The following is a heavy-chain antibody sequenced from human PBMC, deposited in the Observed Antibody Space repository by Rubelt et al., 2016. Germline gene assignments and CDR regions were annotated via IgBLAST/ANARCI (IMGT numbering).Heavy chain of an antibody. CDR3: VRDEGFGDHGMDV. CDR1: GYTFTSYG. J-gene: IGHJ6*02. V-gene: IGHV1-18*01. Sequence: QVQLVQSGAEGKKPGASVKVSCKASGYTFTSYGMSWVRQAPGQGLEWMGWIRGSNGDTNYEQKLQGSVTVTTDTSTSTAYMELGSLRSDDTAVYYCVRDEGFGDHGMDVWGQGSTVTVSS. CDR2: IRGSNGDT. D-gene: IGHD4-17*01.